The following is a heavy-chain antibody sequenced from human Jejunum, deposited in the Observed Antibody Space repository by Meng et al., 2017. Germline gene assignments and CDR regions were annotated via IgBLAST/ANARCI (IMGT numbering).Heavy chain of an antibody. V-gene: IGHV1-2*06. CDR1: GYTFTGYY. Sequence: QVPRVQSWAQEKKPGASVKVSCMASGYTFTGYYLHWVRQAPGQGLEWMGRINPNTGDTIYEQRFQGRVTMTRDTSISTAYMELTRLTSDDTAVYYCARDVSWGQGTLVTVSS. J-gene: IGHJ4*02. CDR3: ARDVS. D-gene: IGHD2/OR15-2a*01. CDR2: INPNTGDT.